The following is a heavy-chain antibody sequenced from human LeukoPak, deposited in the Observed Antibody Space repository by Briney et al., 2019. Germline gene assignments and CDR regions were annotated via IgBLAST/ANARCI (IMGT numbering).Heavy chain of an antibody. Sequence: PGGSLRLSCAASGFTFNTYAMGWVRQAPGKGLEWVSAISGGGATSYYADSVEGRSTISRDNSKNTLYLQMNSLRAEDTAIYYCAKDGSSGIAATADAFDIWGQGTMLTVPS. J-gene: IGHJ3*02. CDR3: AKDGSSGIAATADAFDI. CDR1: GFTFNTYA. D-gene: IGHD6-13*01. CDR2: ISGGGATS. V-gene: IGHV3-23*01.